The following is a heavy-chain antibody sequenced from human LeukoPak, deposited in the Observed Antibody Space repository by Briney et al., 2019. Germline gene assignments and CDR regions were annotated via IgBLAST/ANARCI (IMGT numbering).Heavy chain of an antibody. J-gene: IGHJ4*02. CDR1: GFTFSNYG. CDR2: MWYDGSNK. D-gene: IGHD5-24*01. Sequence: GRSLRLSCAVSGFTFSNYGMHWVRQAPGKGLEWVAVMWYDGSNKYYADSVKGRFTISRDNSKNTLYLQMNSLRAEDTAVYYCAKSRRWLQFSDYWGQGTLVTVSS. V-gene: IGHV3-33*06. CDR3: AKSRRWLQFSDY.